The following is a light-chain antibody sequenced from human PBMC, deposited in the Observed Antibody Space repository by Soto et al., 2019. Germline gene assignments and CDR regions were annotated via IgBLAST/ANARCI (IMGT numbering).Light chain of an antibody. V-gene: IGKV1-33*01. Sequence: DIQMTQSPSSLSASVGDRFTMTCQSSQNINNYLNWDQQKPGRAPKLLIYDASNLEAGVPSRFRGSGSGTDFTFTISRLQPEDIATYYCQQYENLPTFGQGTRLEIK. CDR2: DAS. CDR1: QNINNY. CDR3: QQYENLPT. J-gene: IGKJ5*01.